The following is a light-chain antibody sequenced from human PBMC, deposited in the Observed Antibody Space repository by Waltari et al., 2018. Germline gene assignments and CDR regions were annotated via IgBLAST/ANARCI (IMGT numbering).Light chain of an antibody. J-gene: IGKJ1*01. Sequence: ELVLTPSPGTLSLSPGDRATLSCRASQTLSTAYLAWYHQKPGQPPRLLIYGTSRRATGIPDRFSGSGSGTDFTLTITGLEPEDVGLYYCHQYDSSPPWTFGQGTNVEIK. CDR2: GTS. CDR3: HQYDSSPPWT. CDR1: QTLSTAY. V-gene: IGKV3-20*01.